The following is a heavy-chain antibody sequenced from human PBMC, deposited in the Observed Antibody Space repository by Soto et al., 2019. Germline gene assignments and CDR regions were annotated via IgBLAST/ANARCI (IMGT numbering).Heavy chain of an antibody. J-gene: IGHJ4*02. CDR3: ARVGYGDYGIGYYFDF. V-gene: IGHV4-30-4*01. Sequence: PSETLSLTCSVSGASIRDGDYYWSWLRQPPGKGPEWIGSIDYTGGTHYNPTLTSPDSMSVDTSANQFSVKMNYVTAADSAVYYCARVGYGDYGIGYYFDFWGPGILVTVSS. D-gene: IGHD4-17*01. CDR1: GASIRDGDYY. CDR2: IDYTGGT.